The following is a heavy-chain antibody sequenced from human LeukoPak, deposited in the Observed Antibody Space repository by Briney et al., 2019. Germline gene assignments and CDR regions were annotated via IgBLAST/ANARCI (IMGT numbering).Heavy chain of an antibody. Sequence: GSLRLFFSASGFTFDEFTMHLVRQGPGKGLELVFLIHWDGDSTYYADSVKGRFTISRDNSKNSLYLQMNSLRTEDTALYYCAKGDTTMDTTLDYWGQGTLVTVSS. CDR1: GFTFDEFT. CDR2: IHWDGDST. CDR3: AKGDTTMDTTLDY. V-gene: IGHV3-43*01. D-gene: IGHD5-18*01. J-gene: IGHJ4*02.